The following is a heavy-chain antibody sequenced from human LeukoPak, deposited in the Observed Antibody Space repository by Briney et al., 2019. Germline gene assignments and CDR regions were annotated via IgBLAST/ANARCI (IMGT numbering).Heavy chain of an antibody. J-gene: IGHJ4*02. CDR2: ISDSGNT. CDR1: GFTVSSNA. CDR3: AKAPVTTCRGAYCYPFDY. D-gene: IGHD2-21*01. Sequence: GGSLRLSCAAYGFTVSSNAMSWVRQAPGKGLEWVSAISDSGNTYHADSVKGRFTISRDSSKNTLFLQMNRLRPEDAAVYYCAKAPVTTCRGAYCYPFDYWGQGTLVTVSS. V-gene: IGHV3-53*01.